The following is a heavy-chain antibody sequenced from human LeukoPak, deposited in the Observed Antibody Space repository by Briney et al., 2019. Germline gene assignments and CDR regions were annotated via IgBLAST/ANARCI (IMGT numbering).Heavy chain of an antibody. CDR1: GFTFSSYA. CDR2: ISGSGGSR. V-gene: IGHV3-23*01. D-gene: IGHD4-17*01. J-gene: IGHJ4*02. Sequence: GGSLRLSCAASGFTFSSYAMSWVRQAPGKGLEWVSAISGSGGSRYYAASVKGRFTTATDNSKNTLYLQMNSLRAEDTAVYDCAKGNTVTTSFDYWGQGTLVTVSS. CDR3: AKGNTVTTSFDY.